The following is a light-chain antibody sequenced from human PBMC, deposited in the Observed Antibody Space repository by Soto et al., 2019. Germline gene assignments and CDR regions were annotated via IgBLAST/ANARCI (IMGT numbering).Light chain of an antibody. J-gene: IGKJ4*01. CDR2: DAS. Sequence: EIVLTQSPATLSLSPGERATLSCRASQSVSSYLAWYKQKPGQAPRLLIYDASNRATVITARFSGSGSGTVFTLTISSLEPEDCAVYYGQQRSNWLLTFGGGTKVEIK. CDR3: QQRSNWLLT. CDR1: QSVSSY. V-gene: IGKV3-11*01.